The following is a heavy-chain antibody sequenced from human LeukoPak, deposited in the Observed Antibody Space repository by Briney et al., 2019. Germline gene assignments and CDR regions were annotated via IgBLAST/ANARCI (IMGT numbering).Heavy chain of an antibody. D-gene: IGHD5-18*01. Sequence: SETLSLTCTVSGGSVSNSLYYWSWIRQPPGKGLGWIGYIYYSGSTNYNPSLKSRVTISIDTSRNQFSLRLNSMTAADTAIYYCARVLRAASWRSYDYWGQGSLVTVSS. CDR1: GGSVSNSLYY. CDR2: IYYSGST. CDR3: ARVLRAASWRSYDY. V-gene: IGHV4-61*01. J-gene: IGHJ4*02.